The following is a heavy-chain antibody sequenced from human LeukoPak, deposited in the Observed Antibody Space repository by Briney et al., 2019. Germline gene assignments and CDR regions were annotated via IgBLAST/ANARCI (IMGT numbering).Heavy chain of an antibody. CDR1: GGSFSGYC. D-gene: IGHD3-9*01. J-gene: IGHJ4*02. V-gene: IGHV4-34*01. CDR3: ARSSRVLRYFDY. CDR2: INRSGST. Sequence: PSETLSLTCAVYGGSFSGYCWSWIRQPPGKGLEWIGEINRSGSTNYNPSLKSRVTISVDTSKNQFSLKLSSVTAADTAVYYCARSSRVLRYFDYWGQGTLVTVSS.